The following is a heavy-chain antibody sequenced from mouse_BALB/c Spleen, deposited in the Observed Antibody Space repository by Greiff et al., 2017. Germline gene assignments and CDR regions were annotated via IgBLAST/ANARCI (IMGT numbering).Heavy chain of an antibody. Sequence: EVQLQQSGAELVRPGALVKLSCKASGFNIKDYYMHWVKQRPEQGLEWIGWIDPENGNTIYDPKFQGKASITADTSSNTAYLQLSSLTSEDTAVYYCARVLTGSYAMDYGGQGTSVTVSS. J-gene: IGHJ4*01. CDR1: GFNIKDYY. CDR2: IDPENGNT. D-gene: IGHD4-1*01. V-gene: IGHV14-1*02. CDR3: ARVLTGSYAMDY.